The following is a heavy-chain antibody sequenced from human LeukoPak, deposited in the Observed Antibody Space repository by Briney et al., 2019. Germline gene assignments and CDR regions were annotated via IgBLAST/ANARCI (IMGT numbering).Heavy chain of an antibody. CDR3: GMSGDRVPLQDDVFDV. D-gene: IGHD1-26*01. V-gene: IGHV5-51*01. CDR2: IYPGDSGP. J-gene: IGHJ3*01. CDR1: GYRFTSYC. Sequence: PGESLKISFKVSGYRFTSYCIGWVRQMPGKGLEWMGIIYPGDSGPTYSPSFQGQVTISVDKSINTAYLQWSSLQASDTAMYYCGMSGDRVPLQDDVFDVWGQGTMVTVST.